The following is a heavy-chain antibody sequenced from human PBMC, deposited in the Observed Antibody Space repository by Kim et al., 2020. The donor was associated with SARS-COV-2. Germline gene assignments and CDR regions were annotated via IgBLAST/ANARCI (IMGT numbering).Heavy chain of an antibody. CDR2: ISSYNGNT. J-gene: IGHJ6*02. V-gene: IGHV1-18*04. Sequence: ASVKVSCKASGYTFTSYGITWVRQAPGQGLEWMGWISSYNGNTNYAQKLQGRVTMTTDTSTSTAYMNLRSLRSDDTAVYYCARDLYYDFWSGYYGPKYGMDVWGQGTTVTVSS. D-gene: IGHD3-3*01. CDR3: ARDLYYDFWSGYYGPKYGMDV. CDR1: GYTFTSYG.